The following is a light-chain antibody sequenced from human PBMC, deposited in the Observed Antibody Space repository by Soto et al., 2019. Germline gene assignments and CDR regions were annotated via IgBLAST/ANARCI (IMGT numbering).Light chain of an antibody. CDR1: SSNIGAGYD. CDR3: QSYDNSLNGPV. V-gene: IGLV1-40*01. CDR2: NDN. Sequence: QPVLTQPPSVSGAPGQRVSISCTGSSSNIGAGYDAHWYQQLPGKVPRLLIYNDNNRPSGVPDRFSGSKSGTSAFLAITGIQPEDEANYYCQSYDNSLNGPVFGPGTQLTVL. J-gene: IGLJ7*01.